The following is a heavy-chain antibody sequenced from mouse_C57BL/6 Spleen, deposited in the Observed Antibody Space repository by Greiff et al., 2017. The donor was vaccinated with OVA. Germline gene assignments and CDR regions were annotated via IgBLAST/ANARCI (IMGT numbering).Heavy chain of an antibody. D-gene: IGHD2-5*01. J-gene: IGHJ1*03. CDR2: ISSGGSTI. Sequence: EVQLQESGGGLVKPGGSLKLSCAASGFTFSDYGMHWVRQAPEKGLEWVAYISSGGSTIYYADKVKGRFTISRDNAKNTLFLQITRLTAEDTAMYYCARKSKDWYFDVWGTGTTVTVSS. CDR3: ARKSKDWYFDV. V-gene: IGHV5-17*01. CDR1: GFTFSDYG.